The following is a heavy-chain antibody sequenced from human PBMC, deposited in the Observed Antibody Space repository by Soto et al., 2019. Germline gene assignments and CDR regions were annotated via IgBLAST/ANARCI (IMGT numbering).Heavy chain of an antibody. J-gene: IGHJ6*02. Sequence: QVQLVQSGAEVKKPGSSVKVSCKASGGTFSNYAISWVRQAPGQGLEWMGGIIPISGTANYAQKFQGRVTSTAGEPTSTAYMELSSLRSEDTAVYYCARSQGSSTSLEIYYYYYYGMDVWGQGTTVTVSS. CDR1: GGTFSNYA. CDR3: ARSQGSSTSLEIYYYYYYGMDV. D-gene: IGHD2-2*01. V-gene: IGHV1-69*01. CDR2: IIPISGTA.